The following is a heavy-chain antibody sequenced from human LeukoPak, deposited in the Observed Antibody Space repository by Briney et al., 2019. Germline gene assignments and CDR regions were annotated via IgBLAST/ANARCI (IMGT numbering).Heavy chain of an antibody. D-gene: IGHD3-10*01. V-gene: IGHV4-59*08. CDR2: IYYSGST. Sequence: PSETLSLTCTVSGGSISSYYWSWIRQPPGKGLEWIGYIYYSGSTNYNPSLKSRVTISVDRSKNQFSLKLRSVTAADTAVYYCDRRNYYGSGKCFDYWGQGTLVTVSS. CDR1: GGSISSYY. J-gene: IGHJ4*02. CDR3: DRRNYYGSGKCFDY.